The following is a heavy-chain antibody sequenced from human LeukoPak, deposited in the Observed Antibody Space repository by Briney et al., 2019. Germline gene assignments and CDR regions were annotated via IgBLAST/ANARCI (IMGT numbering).Heavy chain of an antibody. CDR1: GFSLNTRGVG. CDR3: AHRKNYYDSSVFDN. D-gene: IGHD3-22*01. J-gene: IGHJ4*02. CDR2: IYWDDDR. Sequence: SGPTLVNPTQTLTLTCTFSGFSLNTRGVGVGWIRQPPARALEWLALIYWDDDRRYSPSLKSRLTITKDTSKNQVVLTITNMDPVDTATYFCAHRKNYYDSSVFDNWGQGTLVTVSS. V-gene: IGHV2-5*02.